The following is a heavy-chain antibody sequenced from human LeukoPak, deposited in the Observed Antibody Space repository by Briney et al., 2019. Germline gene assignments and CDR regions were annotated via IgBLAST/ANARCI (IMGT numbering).Heavy chain of an antibody. Sequence: GESLKISCKGSGYSFTAYWIAWVRQMPGKGLEWMGIIYPGDSDTTYSPSFQGQVTISADKSVSTAYLQWSSLKTSDSAMYYCARDYSGYDTWGRGTLVTVSS. CDR3: ARDYSGYDT. CDR1: GYSFTAYW. CDR2: IYPGDSDT. D-gene: IGHD5-12*01. V-gene: IGHV5-51*01. J-gene: IGHJ5*02.